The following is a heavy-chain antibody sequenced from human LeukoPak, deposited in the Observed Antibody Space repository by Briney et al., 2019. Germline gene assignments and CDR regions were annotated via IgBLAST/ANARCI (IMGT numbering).Heavy chain of an antibody. CDR2: ISGSGGST. CDR3: AEDQSSGYSGYVYYFDY. CDR1: GFTFSSYA. J-gene: IGHJ4*02. Sequence: GGSLRLSCAASGFTFSSYAMGWVCQAPGKGLEWVSAISGSGGSTYYAGSVKGRFTISGDNSKNTLYLQMNSLRAEDTAVYYCAEDQSSGYSGYVYYFDYWGQGTLVTVSS. D-gene: IGHD5-12*01. V-gene: IGHV3-23*01.